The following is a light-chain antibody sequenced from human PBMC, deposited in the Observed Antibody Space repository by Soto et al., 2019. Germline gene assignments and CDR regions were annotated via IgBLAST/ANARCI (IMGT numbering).Light chain of an antibody. V-gene: IGKV3D-20*02. CDR2: DAS. Sequence: EVVLTQSAGTLSLSPGKRATLSCRASQSISSSYLAWYQQRPGQAPRLLIYDASKRATGIPARFSGSGFGTDYTLTISSLEPEDFAVYYCQQRSKWRTFGQGTKVDIK. CDR3: QQRSKWRT. J-gene: IGKJ1*01. CDR1: QSISSSY.